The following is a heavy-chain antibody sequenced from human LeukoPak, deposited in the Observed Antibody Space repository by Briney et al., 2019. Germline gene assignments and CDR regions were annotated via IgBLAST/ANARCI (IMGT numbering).Heavy chain of an antibody. Sequence: PGVSLRLSCAASGFTVSSNFMSWVRQAPGKRLEWVSVIYSGGSTYYADSVKGRFTISRDNSKNTLYLQMNSLRVEDTAVYYCALGLVTDYWGQGTLVTVSS. D-gene: IGHD3-9*01. V-gene: IGHV3-66*01. CDR2: IYSGGST. J-gene: IGHJ4*02. CDR1: GFTVSSNF. CDR3: ALGLVTDY.